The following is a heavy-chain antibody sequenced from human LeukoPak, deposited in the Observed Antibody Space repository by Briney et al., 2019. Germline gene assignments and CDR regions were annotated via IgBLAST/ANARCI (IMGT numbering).Heavy chain of an antibody. V-gene: IGHV3-30*04. J-gene: IGHJ4*02. CDR3: AKDIAGYCSGGSCYSDDY. CDR1: GFTFSSYA. D-gene: IGHD2-15*01. Sequence: PGGSLRLSCAASGFTFSSYAMHWVRQAPGKGLEWVAVISYDGSNKYYADSVKGRFTISRDNSKNTLYLQMNSLRAEDTAVYYCAKDIAGYCSGGSCYSDDYWGQGTLVTVSS. CDR2: ISYDGSNK.